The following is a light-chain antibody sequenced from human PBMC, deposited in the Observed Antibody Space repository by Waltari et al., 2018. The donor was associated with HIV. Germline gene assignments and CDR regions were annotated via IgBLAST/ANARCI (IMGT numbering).Light chain of an antibody. CDR2: WAS. CDR3: QQYHTSWT. V-gene: IGKV4-1*01. Sequence: VLTQSPDSLAVSLGERATINCKSSQSVLYHSDNKNYLAWYQQKPGQPPNLLISWASTRESGVPDRFSGSGSGTDFTLTISSLQAEDVAIYYCQQYHTSWTFGQGTKVEIK. CDR1: QSVLYHSDNKNY. J-gene: IGKJ1*01.